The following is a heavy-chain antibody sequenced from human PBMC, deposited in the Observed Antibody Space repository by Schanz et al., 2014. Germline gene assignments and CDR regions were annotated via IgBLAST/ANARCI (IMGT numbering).Heavy chain of an antibody. V-gene: IGHV3-23*01. Sequence: EVQLLESGGGLVQPGGSLRLSCAASGFTFSSYAMSWVRQAPGKGLEWVSAISGTGGDDTYYAESVKGRFTISRDNSKNTLYLQMNSLRAEDTAVYYCARIGGSVFDYWAQGTLVTVSS. J-gene: IGHJ4*02. D-gene: IGHD3-10*01. CDR1: GFTFSSYA. CDR3: ARIGGSVFDY. CDR2: ISGTGGDDT.